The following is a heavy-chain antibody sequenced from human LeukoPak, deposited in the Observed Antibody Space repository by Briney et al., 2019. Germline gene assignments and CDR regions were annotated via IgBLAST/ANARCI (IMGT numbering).Heavy chain of an antibody. CDR1: GFTFTRYA. CDR3: AKATMPIVVVNFFDY. D-gene: IGHD3-22*01. J-gene: IGHJ4*02. CDR2: ISGNGGAT. Sequence: GGSLRLSCAASGFTFTRYAMSWVRQAPGKGLEWVSAISGNGGATYYADSVKGRFTISRDNSKNTLHLQMNSLRAEDTALYYCAKATMPIVVVNFFDYWGQGTLVSVSS. V-gene: IGHV3-23*01.